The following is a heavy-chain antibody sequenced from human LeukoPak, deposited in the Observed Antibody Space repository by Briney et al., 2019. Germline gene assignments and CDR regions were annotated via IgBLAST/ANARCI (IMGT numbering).Heavy chain of an antibody. D-gene: IGHD4-17*01. J-gene: IGHJ5*02. CDR3: AKDRTVNTPLKWFDP. Sequence: PGGSLRLSCAASGFTFSSYAMSWVRKAPGKGLGWVSAISGSGGSTYYTHSVKGRFPIFRENFKNTLYLQMNSLRAEETAVYYCAKDRTVNTPLKWFDPWGQGTLVTVSS. V-gene: IGHV3-23*01. CDR1: GFTFSSYA. CDR2: ISGSGGST.